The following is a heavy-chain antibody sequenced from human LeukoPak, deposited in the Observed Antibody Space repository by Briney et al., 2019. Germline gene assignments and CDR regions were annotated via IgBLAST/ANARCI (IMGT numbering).Heavy chain of an antibody. CDR3: ASELPYYYLWAFDI. V-gene: IGHV3-48*01. D-gene: IGHD3-3*01. CDR1: RFTFRSYT. CDR2: IIVNSSSI. J-gene: IGHJ3*02. Sequence: PGGSLRLSCGASRFTFRSYTMIGVREAPGGGVEGVSFIIVNSSSIDYADSVKARSTISRANAKNSLKLQMNSLRAEDTAVYSCASELPYYYLWAFDIWGQGTMVTVSS.